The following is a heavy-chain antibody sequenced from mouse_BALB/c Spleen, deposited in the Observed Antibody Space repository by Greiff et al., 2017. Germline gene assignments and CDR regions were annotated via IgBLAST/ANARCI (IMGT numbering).Heavy chain of an antibody. CDR2: IDPANGNT. Sequence: VQLQQSGAELVKPGASVKLSCTASGFNIKDTYMHWVKQRPEQGLEWIGRIDPANGNTKYDPKFQGKATITADTSSNTAYLQLSSLTSEDTAVYYCANRGYGNYAFAYWGQGTLVTVSA. CDR1: GFNIKDTY. J-gene: IGHJ3*01. V-gene: IGHV14-3*02. CDR3: ANRGYGNYAFAY. D-gene: IGHD2-1*01.